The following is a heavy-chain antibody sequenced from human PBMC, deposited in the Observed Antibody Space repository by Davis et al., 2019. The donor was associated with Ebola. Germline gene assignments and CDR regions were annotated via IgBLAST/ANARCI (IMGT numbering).Heavy chain of an antibody. CDR2: IYHSGST. CDR3: ARRDGSSGWYNYYGMDV. CDR1: GDSISSSNW. V-gene: IGHV4-4*02. D-gene: IGHD6-19*01. J-gene: IGHJ6*02. Sequence: MPSETLSLTCAVSGDSISSSNWWSWVRQPPGKGLEWIGEIYHSGSTNYNPSLKSRVTISVDTSKNQFSLKLSSVTAADTAVYYCARRDGSSGWYNYYGMDVWGQGTTVTVSS.